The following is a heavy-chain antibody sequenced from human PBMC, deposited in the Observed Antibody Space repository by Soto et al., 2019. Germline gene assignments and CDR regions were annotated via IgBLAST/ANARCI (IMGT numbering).Heavy chain of an antibody. J-gene: IGHJ5*02. D-gene: IGHD3-3*01. V-gene: IGHV4-34*01. CDR3: ARGLPRRSEPLRFLERHGP. CDR2: INHSGST. Sequence: PSETMSLTYAFYGWSFSCYYWILIRQPPGKGLEWIGEINHSGSTNYNPSLKSRVTISVDTSKNQFSLKLSSVTAADTAVYYCARGLPRRSEPLRFLERHGPWGQGTLVTVPQ. CDR1: GWSFSCYY.